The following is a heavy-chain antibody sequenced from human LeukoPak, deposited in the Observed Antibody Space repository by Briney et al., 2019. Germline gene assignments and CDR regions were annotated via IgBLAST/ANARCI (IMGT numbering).Heavy chain of an antibody. CDR2: IRSNSDGGTI. CDR1: GFTFSNAW. V-gene: IGHV3-15*07. J-gene: IGHJ5*02. CDR3: ATDHYDIT. Sequence: GGSLRLSCATSGFTFSNAWMNWVRQAPGKGLEWVGRIRSNSDGGTIDYAAPVRGRFGLSRDDSKNTLYLQMNSLQTEDTAAYHCATDHYDITWGQGTLVSVSS. D-gene: IGHD3-22*01.